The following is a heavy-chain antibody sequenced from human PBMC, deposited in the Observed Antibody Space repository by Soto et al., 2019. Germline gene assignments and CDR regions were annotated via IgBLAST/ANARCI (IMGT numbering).Heavy chain of an antibody. J-gene: IGHJ4*02. Sequence: PGGSLRLSCAASGFTFSNAWINWVRQAPGKELEWVSYISSSGGTIYYADSVKGRFTISRDNAKNSLYLQMDSLRAEDTAVYYSARGSQCSGGSCSHSDNWCQGALVTLSS. D-gene: IGHD2-15*01. CDR1: GFTFSNAW. V-gene: IGHV3-48*01. CDR3: ARGSQCSGGSCSHSDN. CDR2: ISSSGGTI.